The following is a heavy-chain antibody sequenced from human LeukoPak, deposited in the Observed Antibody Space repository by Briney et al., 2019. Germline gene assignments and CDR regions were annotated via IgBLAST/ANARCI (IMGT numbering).Heavy chain of an antibody. CDR2: IYHSGST. V-gene: IGHV4-38-2*01. Sequence: SETLSLTCAVSGNSISSGYYWGWIRQPPGKGLEWIGSIYHSGSTYYNPSLKSRVTISVDTSKNQFSLKLSSLTAADTAVYYCARGDPTYCGGDCYPLGYWGQGTLVTVSS. CDR3: ARGDPTYCGGDCYPLGY. J-gene: IGHJ4*02. D-gene: IGHD2-21*01. CDR1: GNSISSGYY.